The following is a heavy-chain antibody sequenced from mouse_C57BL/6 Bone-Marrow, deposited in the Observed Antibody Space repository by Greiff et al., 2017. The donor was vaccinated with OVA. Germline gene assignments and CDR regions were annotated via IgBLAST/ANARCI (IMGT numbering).Heavy chain of an antibody. D-gene: IGHD1-1*01. CDR1: GYTFTDYY. CDR3: ARRFITTPGAY. V-gene: IGHV1-26*01. Sequence: EVQLQQSGPELVKPGASVKISCKASGYTFTDYYMNWVKQSHGKSLEWIGDINPNNGGTSYNQKFKGKATLTVDKSSSTAYMELRSLTSEDSAVYYCARRFITTPGAYWGQGTLVTVSA. CDR2: INPNNGGT. J-gene: IGHJ3*01.